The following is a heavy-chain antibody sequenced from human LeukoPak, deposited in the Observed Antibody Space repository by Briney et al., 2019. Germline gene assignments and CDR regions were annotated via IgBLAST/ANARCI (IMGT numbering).Heavy chain of an antibody. V-gene: IGHV4-61*02. D-gene: IGHD2-15*01. Sequence: TSETLSLTCTVSGGSISSGSYYWSWIRQPAGKGLEWIGRIYTSGSTHYNPSLKSRVTISVDTSKNQFSLKLSSVTAADTAVYYCARVTGYVVEDYFDYWGQGTLVTVSS. CDR2: IYTSGST. J-gene: IGHJ4*02. CDR3: ARVTGYVVEDYFDY. CDR1: GGSISSGSYY.